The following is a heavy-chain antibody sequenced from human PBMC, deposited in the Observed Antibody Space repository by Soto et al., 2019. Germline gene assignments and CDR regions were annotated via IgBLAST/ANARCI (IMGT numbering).Heavy chain of an antibody. D-gene: IGHD6-6*01. CDR1: GFTFSSYA. V-gene: IGHV3-23*01. Sequence: EVQLLESGGGLVQPGESLSLSCAASGFTFSSYAMSWVRQAPGKGLEWVSVISGSDDSTYYADSVKVRFTISRDNSKNTLYLQMNSLRAEDTAVYYCAKRSSSSTFDYWGQGALVTGSS. J-gene: IGHJ4*02. CDR3: AKRSSSSTFDY. CDR2: ISGSDDST.